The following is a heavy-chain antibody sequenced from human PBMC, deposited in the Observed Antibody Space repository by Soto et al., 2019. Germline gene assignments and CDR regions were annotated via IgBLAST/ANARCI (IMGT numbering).Heavy chain of an antibody. D-gene: IGHD6-13*01. CDR1: GGSISSSSYY. J-gene: IGHJ6*02. CDR3: VSQQLVHYYYGMDG. Sequence: SETLSLTCTVSGGSISSSSYYWGWIRQPPGKGLEWIGSIYYSGSTYYNPSLKSRVTISVDTSKNQFSLKLSSVTAADTAVYYCVSQQLVHYYYGMDGRGQGTTVTVAS. CDR2: IYYSGST. V-gene: IGHV4-39*01.